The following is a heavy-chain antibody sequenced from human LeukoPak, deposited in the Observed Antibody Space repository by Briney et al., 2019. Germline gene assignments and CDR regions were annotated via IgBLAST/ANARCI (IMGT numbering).Heavy chain of an antibody. CDR2: IYYSGST. D-gene: IGHD1-26*01. Sequence: SETLSLTCTVSGGSISGYYWSWIRQPPGKGLEWIGYIYYSGSTNYNPSLKSRVTISVDTSKNQFSLKLSSVTAADTAVYYCAGCREWEPKVFDYWGQGTLVTVSS. J-gene: IGHJ4*02. CDR1: GGSISGYY. CDR3: AGCREWEPKVFDY. V-gene: IGHV4-59*01.